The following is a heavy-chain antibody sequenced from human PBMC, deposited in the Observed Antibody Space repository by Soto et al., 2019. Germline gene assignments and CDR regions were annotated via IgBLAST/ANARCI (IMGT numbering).Heavy chain of an antibody. Sequence: AGGLQRDPNTASGFNIIDYWMYWVRQAPGKGLEWVANIKGDGSEKNYVDSVKGRFTISRDNAKNSLYLQMNSLRVEDTAVYYCASSLLRGQGTLVTVSS. V-gene: IGHV3-7*01. CDR3: ASSLL. CDR1: GFNIIDYW. CDR2: IKGDGSEK. J-gene: IGHJ4*02.